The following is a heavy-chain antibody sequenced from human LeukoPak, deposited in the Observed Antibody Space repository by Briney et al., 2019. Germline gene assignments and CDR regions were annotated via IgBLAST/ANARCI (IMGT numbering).Heavy chain of an antibody. CDR1: GFTFSNYW. D-gene: IGHD5-18*01. V-gene: IGHV3-74*01. Sequence: QPGGSLRLSCAASGFTFSNYWIHWVRQAPEKGLVWVSRINSDGSSTSYADSVKGRFTISRDNAKNTLYLQMNSLRAEDTAVYYCARSKRGYSYGFDYWGQGTLVTVSS. J-gene: IGHJ4*02. CDR3: ARSKRGYSYGFDY. CDR2: INSDGSST.